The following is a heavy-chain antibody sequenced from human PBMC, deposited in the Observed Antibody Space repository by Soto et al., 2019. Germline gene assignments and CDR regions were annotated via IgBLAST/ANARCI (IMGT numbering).Heavy chain of an antibody. J-gene: IGHJ5*02. Sequence: GGSLRLSCTPSGFTFSNYAMSWVRQAPGKGLEWVSGISGSGGSANFADSVKGRFTISRDDAKNSLFLQMNSLRPEDTAVYFCATKGGGYYFQFDPWGQGTLVTVS. D-gene: IGHD3-22*01. CDR3: ATKGGGYYFQFDP. V-gene: IGHV3-23*01. CDR1: GFTFSNYA. CDR2: ISGSGGSA.